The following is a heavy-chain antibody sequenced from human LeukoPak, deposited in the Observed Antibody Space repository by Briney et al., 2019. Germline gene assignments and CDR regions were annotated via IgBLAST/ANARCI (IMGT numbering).Heavy chain of an antibody. D-gene: IGHD3-10*01. V-gene: IGHV2-5*02. J-gene: IGHJ4*02. CDR3: ALGWFGEYDY. CDR2: IFWDDDK. CDR1: GFSRSTSGVG. Sequence: SGPTLGHPTPPLTLTCTFSGFSRSTSGVGVGWIREPQIKALEWLALIFWDDDKRYSPSLKSRLTIPKDTYKNQVVLTMTSMDPVDTATYYCALGWFGEYDYWGQGTLVTVSS.